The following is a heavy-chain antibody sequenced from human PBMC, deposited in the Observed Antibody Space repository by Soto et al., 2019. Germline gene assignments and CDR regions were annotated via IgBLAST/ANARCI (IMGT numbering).Heavy chain of an antibody. Sequence: HPGGSLRLSCAASGFTLSSYWMSWVRQAPGKGLEWVANIKQDGSEKYYVDSVKGRFTISRDNAKNSLYLQMNSLRTEDTAVYYCAKISLASFDFWGQGT. CDR1: GFTLSSYW. D-gene: IGHD3-16*01. J-gene: IGHJ4*02. V-gene: IGHV3-7*03. CDR2: IKQDGSEK. CDR3: AKISLASFDF.